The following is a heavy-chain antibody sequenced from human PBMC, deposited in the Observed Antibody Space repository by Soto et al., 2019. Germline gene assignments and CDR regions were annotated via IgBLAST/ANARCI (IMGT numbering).Heavy chain of an antibody. V-gene: IGHV1-18*01. J-gene: IGHJ6*03. CDR2: ISAYNGNT. Sequence: QVQLVQSGAEVKKPGASVKVSCKASGYTFTSYGLSWVRQAPGQGLEWMGWISAYNGNTNYAQKLQGRVTMTTDTSTSTAYMELRSLRSDDTAVYYCARGHRPYYEFWSCPRMDYYYYMDVWGKGTTVTVSS. D-gene: IGHD3-3*01. CDR3: ARGHRPYYEFWSCPRMDYYYYMDV. CDR1: GYTFTSYG.